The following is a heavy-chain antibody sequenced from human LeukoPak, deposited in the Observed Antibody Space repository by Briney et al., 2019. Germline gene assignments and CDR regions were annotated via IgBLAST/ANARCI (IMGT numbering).Heavy chain of an antibody. V-gene: IGHV4-31*03. Sequence: ASETLSLTCTVSGGSISSGGYYWSWIRQHPGKGLEWIGYIYYSGSTYYNPSLKSRVTISVDTSKNQFSLKLSSVTAADTAVYYCARGGYNWNDGVQYWGQGTLVTVSS. CDR3: ARGGYNWNDGVQY. CDR2: IYYSGST. J-gene: IGHJ4*02. D-gene: IGHD1-20*01. CDR1: GGSISSGGYY.